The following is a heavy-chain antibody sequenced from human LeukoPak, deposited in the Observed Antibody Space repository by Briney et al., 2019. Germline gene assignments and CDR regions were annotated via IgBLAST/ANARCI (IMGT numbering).Heavy chain of an antibody. Sequence: GGSLRLSCAASGFTFSSYSLNWVRQAPGEGLEWVSSISSSSSYIYYADSVKGRFTISRDNAKNSLYLQMNSLRAEDTAVYYCASEKVAYYDFWSGYYSDSAHYYYGMDVWDQGTTVTVSS. V-gene: IGHV3-21*01. CDR3: ASEKVAYYDFWSGYYSDSAHYYYGMDV. CDR1: GFTFSSYS. J-gene: IGHJ6*02. CDR2: ISSSSSYI. D-gene: IGHD3-3*01.